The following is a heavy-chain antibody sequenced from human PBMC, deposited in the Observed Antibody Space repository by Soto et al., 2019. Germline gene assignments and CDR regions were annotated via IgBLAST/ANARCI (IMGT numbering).Heavy chain of an antibody. D-gene: IGHD2-21*01. Sequence: GGSLRLSCAASGFTFSSYSMNWVRQAPGKGLEWVSSISSSSSYIYYADSVKGRFTISRDNAKNSLYLQMNSLRAEDTAVYYCARDRVIAIPSPYNWFDPWGQGTLVTVSS. J-gene: IGHJ5*02. CDR2: ISSSSSYI. V-gene: IGHV3-21*01. CDR3: ARDRVIAIPSPYNWFDP. CDR1: GFTFSSYS.